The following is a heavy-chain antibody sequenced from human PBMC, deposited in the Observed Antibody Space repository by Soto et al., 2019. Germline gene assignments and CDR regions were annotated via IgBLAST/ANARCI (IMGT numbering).Heavy chain of an antibody. CDR3: ARSRSGWYLYYFDY. CDR2: INHSGST. Sequence: SETLSLTCAVYGGSFSGYYWSWIRQPPGKGLGWIGEINHSGSTNYNPSLKSRVTISVDTSKNQFSLKLSSVTAADTAAYYCARSRSGWYLYYFDYWGQGTLVTVSS. CDR1: GGSFSGYY. D-gene: IGHD6-13*01. J-gene: IGHJ4*02. V-gene: IGHV4-34*01.